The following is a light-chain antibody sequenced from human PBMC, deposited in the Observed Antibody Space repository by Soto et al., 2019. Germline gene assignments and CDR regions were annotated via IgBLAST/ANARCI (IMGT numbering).Light chain of an antibody. CDR1: SGDVGNYNL. CDR2: EVS. J-gene: IGLJ1*01. CDR3: SSYTSSSTL. V-gene: IGLV2-14*02. Sequence: QSVLTQPASVSGSPGQSITISCTGTSGDVGNYNLVSWYQQHPGKAPKLMIYEVSKRPSGVSNRFSGSKSGNTASLTISGLQAEDEADYYCSSYTSSSTLFGTGTKVTVL.